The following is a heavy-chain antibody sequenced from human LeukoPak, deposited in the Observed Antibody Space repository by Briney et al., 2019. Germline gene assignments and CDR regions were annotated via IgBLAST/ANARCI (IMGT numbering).Heavy chain of an antibody. V-gene: IGHV4-39*01. CDR2: IYYSGST. J-gene: IGHJ4*02. CDR3: ASLHYFGSGSFPDY. D-gene: IGHD3-10*01. Sequence: NPSETLSPTCTVSGGFISSRSYFWGWIRQPPGTGLEWIGTIYYSGSTYYNPSLKSRVTISVDTSKNQFSLKLSSVTAADTAVYYCASLHYFGSGSFPDYWGQGTLVTVSS. CDR1: GGFISSRSYF.